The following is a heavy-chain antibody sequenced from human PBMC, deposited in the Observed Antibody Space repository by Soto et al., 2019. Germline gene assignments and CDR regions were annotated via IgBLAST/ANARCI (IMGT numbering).Heavy chain of an antibody. CDR3: AGENGDFRRGLRQDVHYYDGMDV. CDR1: GYTFTSYG. D-gene: IGHD3-3*01. V-gene: IGHV1-18*01. CDR2: ISAYNGNT. Sequence: ASVKVSCKASGYTFTSYGISWVRQAPGQGLEWMGWISAYNGNTNYAQKLQGRVTMTTDTSTSTAYMELRSLRSDDTAVYYCAGENGDFRRGLRQDVHYYDGMDVWGQGTTVNVSS. J-gene: IGHJ6*02.